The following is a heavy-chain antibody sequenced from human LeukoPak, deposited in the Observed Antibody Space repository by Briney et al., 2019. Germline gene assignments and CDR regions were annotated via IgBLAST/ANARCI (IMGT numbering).Heavy chain of an antibody. Sequence: RPGGSLRLSCAASGFTFSSYAMSWVRQAPGKGLEWVSAISGSGGSTYYADSVKGRFTISRDNSKNTLYLQMNSLRAEDTAVYYCAKDWYGDYIFDYWGQGTLVTVSS. J-gene: IGHJ4*02. CDR1: GFTFSSYA. D-gene: IGHD4-17*01. V-gene: IGHV3-23*01. CDR2: ISGSGGST. CDR3: AKDWYGDYIFDY.